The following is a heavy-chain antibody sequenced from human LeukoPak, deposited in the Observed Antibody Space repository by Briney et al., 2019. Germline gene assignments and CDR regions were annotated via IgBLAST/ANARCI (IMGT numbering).Heavy chain of an antibody. J-gene: IGHJ6*02. CDR2: ISYDGSNK. CDR3: ARAEQWLVSVMDV. D-gene: IGHD6-19*01. CDR1: GFTFSSYA. V-gene: IGHV3-30-3*01. Sequence: GGSLRLSCAASGFTFSSYAMHWVRQAPGKGLEWVAVISYDGSNKYYADSVKGRFTISRDNSKNTLYLQMNSLRAEDTAVYYCARAEQWLVSVMDVWGQGTTVTVSS.